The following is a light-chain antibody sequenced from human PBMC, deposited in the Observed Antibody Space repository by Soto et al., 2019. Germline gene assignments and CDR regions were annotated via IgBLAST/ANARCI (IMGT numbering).Light chain of an antibody. CDR3: QQVDSYPRT. J-gene: IGKJ1*01. CDR2: ASS. CDR1: QGIGTY. V-gene: IGKV1-9*01. Sequence: GDRVTVTCRASQGIGTYLVWYQQKSGKAPTVLIYASSTLQTGVPSRFSGSGSGTDFSLTISSLHPEDVATYYCQQVDSYPRTFGQGTK.